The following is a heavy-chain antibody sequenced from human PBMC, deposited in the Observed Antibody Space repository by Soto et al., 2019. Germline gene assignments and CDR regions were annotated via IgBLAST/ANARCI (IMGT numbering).Heavy chain of an antibody. D-gene: IGHD5-12*01. Sequence: QLQLQESGPGLVKPSETLSLTCTVSGGSISSSSYYWGWIRQPPGKGLEWIGSNYYSGSTYYNPSLKSRVTISVDSSKNQFSLKLSSVTAADTAVYYCASEFEMATISWGQGTLVTVSS. CDR1: GGSISSSSYY. V-gene: IGHV4-39*01. CDR2: NYYSGST. CDR3: ASEFEMATIS. J-gene: IGHJ5*02.